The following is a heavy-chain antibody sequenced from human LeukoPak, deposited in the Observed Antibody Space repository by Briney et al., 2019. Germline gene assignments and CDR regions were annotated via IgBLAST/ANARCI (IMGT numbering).Heavy chain of an antibody. J-gene: IGHJ4*02. D-gene: IGHD1-7*01. CDR3: AKLSGYNWNYGGDY. CDR2: IYTSGNT. V-gene: IGHV4-4*07. CDR1: GDSISSYY. Sequence: SETLSLTCTVSGDSISSYYWSWIRQPAGKGLEWIGRIYTSGNTNYNPSLASRVTMSVDTSKNQFSLKLSSVTAADTAVYYCAKLSGYNWNYGGDYWGQGTLVTVSS.